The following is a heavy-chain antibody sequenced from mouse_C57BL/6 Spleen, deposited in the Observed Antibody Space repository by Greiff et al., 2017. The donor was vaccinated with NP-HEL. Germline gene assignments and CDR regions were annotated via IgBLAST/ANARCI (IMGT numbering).Heavy chain of an antibody. CDR1: GYTFTSYG. Sequence: QVQLQQSGAELARPGASVKLSCKASGYTFTSYGISWVKQRPGQGLEWIGEIYPRSGNTYYNEKFKGKATLTADKSSSTAYMELRSLTSEDSAVYFCARFGLSYDYDGLYAMDYWGQGTSVTVSS. CDR2: IYPRSGNT. V-gene: IGHV1-81*01. J-gene: IGHJ4*01. D-gene: IGHD2-4*01. CDR3: ARFGLSYDYDGLYAMDY.